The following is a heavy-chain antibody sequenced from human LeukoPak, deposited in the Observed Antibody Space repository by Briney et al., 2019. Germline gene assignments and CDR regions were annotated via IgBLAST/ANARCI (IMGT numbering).Heavy chain of an antibody. J-gene: IGHJ4*02. CDR2: IYYSGST. Sequence: PSETLSLTCTVSGGSISSHYCGWIRQPPGKGLEWIGTIYYSGSTYYNPSLKSRVTMSVDTSKNQFSLKLNSVTAADTAVYYCAGGPDGYNAVFDYWGQGTLVTVSS. CDR1: GGSISSHY. V-gene: IGHV4-59*04. D-gene: IGHD5-24*01. CDR3: AGGPDGYNAVFDY.